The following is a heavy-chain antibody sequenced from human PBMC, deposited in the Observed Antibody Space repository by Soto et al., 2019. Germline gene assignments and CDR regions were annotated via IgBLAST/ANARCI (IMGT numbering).Heavy chain of an antibody. Sequence: GGSLRLSCAVSRFTFSTYIMHWVRQAPGKGLEWVSYISSSSSTIYYADSVKGRFTISRDNAKNSLYLQMNSLRAEDTAVYYCARHPERIAEIGWFDPWGQGTLVTVSS. CDR3: ARHPERIAEIGWFDP. CDR1: RFTFSTYI. V-gene: IGHV3-48*01. CDR2: ISSSSSTI. D-gene: IGHD6-13*01. J-gene: IGHJ5*02.